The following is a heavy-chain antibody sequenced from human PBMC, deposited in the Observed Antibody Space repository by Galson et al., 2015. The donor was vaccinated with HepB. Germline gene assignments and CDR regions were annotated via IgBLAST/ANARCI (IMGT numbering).Heavy chain of an antibody. D-gene: IGHD1-14*01. CDR3: ARRNTLPDAFDI. CDR2: IYYSGST. V-gene: IGHV4-30-4*07. J-gene: IGHJ3*02. CDR1: GGSISSGGYS. Sequence: TLSLTCAVSGGSISSGGYSWSWIRQPPGKGLEWIGYIYYSGSTYYNPSLKSRVTISVDTSKNQFSLKLSSVTAADTAVYYCARRNTLPDAFDIWGQGTMVTVSS.